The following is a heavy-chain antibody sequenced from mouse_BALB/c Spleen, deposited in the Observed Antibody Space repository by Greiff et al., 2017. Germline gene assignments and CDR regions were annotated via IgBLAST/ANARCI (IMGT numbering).Heavy chain of an antibody. CDR1: GDSITSGY. Sequence: EVKLMESGPSLVKPSQTLSLTCSVTGDSITSGYWNWIRKFPGNKLEYMGYISYSGSTYYNPSLKSRISITRDTSKNQYYLQLNSVTTEDTATYYCAREGSSGSWFAYWGQGTLVTVSA. CDR3: AREGSSGSWFAY. J-gene: IGHJ3*01. V-gene: IGHV3-8*02. CDR2: ISYSGST. D-gene: IGHD3-1*01.